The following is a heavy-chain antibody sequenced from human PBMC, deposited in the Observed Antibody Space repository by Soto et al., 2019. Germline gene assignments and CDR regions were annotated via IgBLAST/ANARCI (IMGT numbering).Heavy chain of an antibody. CDR1: GGTFSSYA. D-gene: IGHD3-3*01. Sequence: GASVKVSCKASGGTFSSYAISWVRQAPGQGLEWMGGIIPIFGTANYAQKFQGRVTITADKSTSTAYMELSSLRSEDTAVYYCARAGFWSGYYNNWFDPWGQGTLVTVSS. CDR3: ARAGFWSGYYNNWFDP. V-gene: IGHV1-69*06. CDR2: IIPIFGTA. J-gene: IGHJ5*02.